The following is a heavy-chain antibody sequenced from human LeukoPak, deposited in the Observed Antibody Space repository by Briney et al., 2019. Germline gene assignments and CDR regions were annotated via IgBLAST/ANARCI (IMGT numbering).Heavy chain of an antibody. Sequence: GGSLRLSCEASGFTFSGYDMHWVRQATGKGLEWVSAIGTTGDSYYSDSVRGRFTISRENAKNSLDLQMNSLRAGDTAVYYCARSPSYSSSWYALDSWGQGTLVTVSS. D-gene: IGHD6-13*01. J-gene: IGHJ4*02. CDR2: IGTTGDS. CDR3: ARSPSYSSSWYALDS. CDR1: GFTFSGYD. V-gene: IGHV3-13*01.